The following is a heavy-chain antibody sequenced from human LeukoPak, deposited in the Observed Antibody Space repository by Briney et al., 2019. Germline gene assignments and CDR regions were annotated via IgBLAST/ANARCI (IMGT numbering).Heavy chain of an antibody. V-gene: IGHV4-59*01. J-gene: IGHJ1*01. CDR1: GGSISTYY. CDR2: IFYSGIT. D-gene: IGHD3-22*01. CDR3: ARAETYYYDSSGYQRPEYFQH. Sequence: SETLSLTCTVSGGSISTYYWTWIRQPPGKGLEWIGYIFYSGITNYNPSLKSRVTISVDTSKNQFSLKLTSVTAADTAVYYCARAETYYYDSSGYQRPEYFQHWGQGTLVTVSS.